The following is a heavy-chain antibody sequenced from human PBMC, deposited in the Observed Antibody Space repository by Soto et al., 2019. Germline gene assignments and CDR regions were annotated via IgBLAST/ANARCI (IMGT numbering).Heavy chain of an antibody. CDR2: IFRDGMT. CDR3: VRLVYDRRLNYLYFDY. J-gene: IGHJ4*02. CDR1: GVSISSGNW. Sequence: QVQLKESGPGLVKPSGTVSLTCDVSGVSISSGNWWSWVRQPPGKGLEWIGEIFRDGMTTYYPSLRGRATISVDTSKNRFSLRVTSAKAADTAIYYCVRLVYDRRLNYLYFDYWGRGALVTVSS. D-gene: IGHD3-22*01. V-gene: IGHV4-4*02.